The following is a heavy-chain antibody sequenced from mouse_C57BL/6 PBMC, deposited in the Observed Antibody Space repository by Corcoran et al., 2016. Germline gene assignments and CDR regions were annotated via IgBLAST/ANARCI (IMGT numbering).Heavy chain of an antibody. D-gene: IGHD1-1*01. J-gene: IGHJ4*01. CDR1: GYTFTDYY. CDR2: IFPGSGST. Sequence: QVQLQQSGPELVKPGASVKISCKASGYTFTDYYINWVKQRPGQGLEWIGWIFPGSGSTYYNEKFKGKATLTVDKSSSTAYMLLSSLTSEDSAVYFCARSHYYGTPYYAMDYWGQGTSVTVSS. V-gene: IGHV1-75*01. CDR3: ARSHYYGTPYYAMDY.